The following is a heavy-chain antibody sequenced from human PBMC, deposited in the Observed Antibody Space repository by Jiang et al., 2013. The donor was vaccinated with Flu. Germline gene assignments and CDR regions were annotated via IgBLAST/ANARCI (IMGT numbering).Heavy chain of an antibody. J-gene: IGHJ6*02. CDR3: ARVGYYDDIWGSFPYYYYGMDV. Sequence: QLVESGAEVKKPGASVKVSCKASGYTFTSYSISWVRQAPGQGLEWMGWISAYNGNTNYAQKLQGRVTMTTDTSTSTGYMELRSLRSDDTAVYYCARVGYYDDIWGSFPYYYYGMDVWGQGTTVTVSS. CDR1: GYTFTSYS. V-gene: IGHV1-18*01. D-gene: IGHD3-16*01. CDR2: ISAYNGNT.